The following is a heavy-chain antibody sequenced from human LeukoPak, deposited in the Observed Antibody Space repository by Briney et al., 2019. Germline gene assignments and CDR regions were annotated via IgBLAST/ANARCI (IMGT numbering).Heavy chain of an antibody. D-gene: IGHD3-9*01. Sequence: GGSLRLSCAASGFTFSSYAMSWVRQAPGKGLEWVSAISGSGGSTYYADSVKGRFTISRDNSKNTLYLQMNSLRAEGTAVYYCAKWNYDILTGYLEEYYFDYWGQGTLVTVSS. CDR1: GFTFSSYA. CDR2: ISGSGGST. J-gene: IGHJ4*02. V-gene: IGHV3-23*01. CDR3: AKWNYDILTGYLEEYYFDY.